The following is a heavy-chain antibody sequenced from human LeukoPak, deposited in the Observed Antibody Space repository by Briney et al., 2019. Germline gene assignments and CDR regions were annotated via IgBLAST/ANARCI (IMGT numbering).Heavy chain of an antibody. CDR2: IYSSGST. V-gene: IGHV4-4*07. CDR3: ARGAWLVATITGHYYQYMDV. Sequence: SETLSLTCTVSGGSISSYYWSWIRQPAGKGLEWIGRIYSSGSTNYNPSLKSRVTMSVDTSKNQFSLNLSSVTAADTAVYYCARGAWLVATITGHYYQYMDVWGKGTTVTVSS. D-gene: IGHD5-12*01. J-gene: IGHJ6*03. CDR1: GGSISSYY.